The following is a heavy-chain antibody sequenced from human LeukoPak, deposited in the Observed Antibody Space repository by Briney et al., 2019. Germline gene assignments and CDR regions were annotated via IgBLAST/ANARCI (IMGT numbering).Heavy chain of an antibody. CDR1: GFAFSPYI. V-gene: IGHV3-21*01. J-gene: IGHJ4*02. CDR2: ISGSGSYI. Sequence: GGSLRLSCAASGFAFSPYIINWVRQAPGKGLEWVSSISGSGSYIYYEDSVKGRFTIYRDNAKNSLYLQMNSLRAEDTAVYYCARDQGIGTSDFDYWGQGTLVTVSS. CDR3: ARDQGIGTSDFDY. D-gene: IGHD1-7*01.